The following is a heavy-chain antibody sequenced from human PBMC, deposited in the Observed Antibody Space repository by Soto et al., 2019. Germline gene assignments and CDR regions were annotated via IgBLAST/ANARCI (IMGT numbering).Heavy chain of an antibody. CDR1: GGSISRYY. V-gene: IGHV4-59*12. D-gene: IGHD2-15*01. J-gene: IGHJ4*01. CDR2: IYYSGTT. Sequence: ETLSLTCTVSGGSISRYYWSWIRQPPWKGLEWIGYIYYSGTTNYNPSLKSRVTISVDTSRKQFSLKLSSVTAADTAVYYCATESIVVVAATRRDYFDFWGPGTLVTVSS. CDR3: ATESIVVVAATRRDYFDF.